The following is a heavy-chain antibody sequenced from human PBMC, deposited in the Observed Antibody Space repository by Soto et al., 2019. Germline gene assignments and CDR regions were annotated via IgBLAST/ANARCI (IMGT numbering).Heavy chain of an antibody. CDR3: AHSSTYYYCGMDV. CDR1: GFSLSTSGVG. V-gene: IGHV2-5*01. CDR2: IYWNDDK. J-gene: IGHJ6*02. Sequence: QITLKESGPTLVKPTQTLTLTCTFFGFSLSTSGVGVGWIRQPPGKALEWLSLIYWNDDKRSSPSLKSRLTIPKETSKNQVVLTKTNMDPVDTATYYCAHSSTYYYCGMDVWGQGTTVTVAS.